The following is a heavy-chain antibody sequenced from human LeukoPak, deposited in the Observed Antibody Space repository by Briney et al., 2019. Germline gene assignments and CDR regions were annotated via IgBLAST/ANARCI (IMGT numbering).Heavy chain of an antibody. Sequence: GGSLRLSCAASGFTFSSYSMNWVRQAPGKGLEWVSSISSSSSYIYYADSVKGRFTISRDNAKNSLYLQMSSLRAEDTAVYYCARDSAFGGSYLATGYWGQGTLVTVSS. CDR1: GFTFSSYS. D-gene: IGHD3-16*02. CDR3: ARDSAFGGSYLATGY. CDR2: ISSSSSYI. V-gene: IGHV3-21*01. J-gene: IGHJ4*02.